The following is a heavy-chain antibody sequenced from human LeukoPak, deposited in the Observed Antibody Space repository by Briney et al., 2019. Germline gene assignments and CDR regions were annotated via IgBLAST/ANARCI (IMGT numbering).Heavy chain of an antibody. Sequence: GGSLRLSCAASGFTFSSYAMHWVRQAPGKGLEYVSAISSNGGSTYYANSVKGGFTISRDNSKNTLYLQMGSLRAEDMAVYYCARERNLAAAGTLYFDYWGQGTLVTVSS. V-gene: IGHV3-64*01. D-gene: IGHD6-13*01. CDR1: GFTFSSYA. J-gene: IGHJ4*02. CDR3: ARERNLAAAGTLYFDY. CDR2: ISSNGGST.